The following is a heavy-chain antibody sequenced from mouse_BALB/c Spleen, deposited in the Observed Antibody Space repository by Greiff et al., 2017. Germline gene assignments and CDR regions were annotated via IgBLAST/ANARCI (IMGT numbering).Heavy chain of an antibody. CDR2: IYPGNVNT. CDR1: GYTFTSYY. Sequence: QVQLQQSGPELVKPGASVRISCKASGYTFTSYYIHWVKQRPGQGLEWIGWIYPGNVNTKYNEKFKGKATLTADKSSSTAYMQLSSLTSEDSAVYFCARRITTYAMDYWGQGTSVTVSS. CDR3: ARRITTYAMDY. V-gene: IGHV1S56*01. J-gene: IGHJ4*01. D-gene: IGHD2-4*01.